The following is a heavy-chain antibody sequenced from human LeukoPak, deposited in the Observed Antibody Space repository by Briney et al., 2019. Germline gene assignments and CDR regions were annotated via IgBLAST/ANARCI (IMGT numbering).Heavy chain of an antibody. Sequence: GGPLRLSCAASGFTFSSYAMSWVRQAPGKGLEWVSAISGSGGSTYYADSVKGRFTISRDNAKNSLYLQMNSLRAEDTAVYYCASAPDAFDIWGQGTMVTVSS. CDR3: ASAPDAFDI. J-gene: IGHJ3*02. V-gene: IGHV3-23*01. CDR2: ISGSGGST. CDR1: GFTFSSYA.